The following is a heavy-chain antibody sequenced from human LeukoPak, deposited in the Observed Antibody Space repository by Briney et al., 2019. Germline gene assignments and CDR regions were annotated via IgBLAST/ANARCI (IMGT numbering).Heavy chain of an antibody. CDR1: GYSISRGYY. CDR3: ARHLLGYCTSTTCRAGRRFDP. V-gene: IGHV4-38-2*01. D-gene: IGHD2-2*01. Sequence: SETLSLTCAVSGYSISRGYYWGWIRQPPGKGLEWIGTIYHSGSTYYNPSLKSRVTISVDTSKNPFSLKLSSVTAADTAVYYCARHLLGYCTSTTCRAGRRFDPWGQGTLVTVSS. J-gene: IGHJ5*02. CDR2: IYHSGST.